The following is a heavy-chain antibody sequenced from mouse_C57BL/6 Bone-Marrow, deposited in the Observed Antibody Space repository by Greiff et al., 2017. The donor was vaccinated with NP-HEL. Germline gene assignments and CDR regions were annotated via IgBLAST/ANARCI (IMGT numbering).Heavy chain of an antibody. CDR2: IRNKANGYTT. J-gene: IGHJ3*01. Sequence: EVKLMESGGGLVQPGGSLSLSCAASGFTFTDYYMSWVRQPPGKALGWLGFIRNKANGYTTEYSASVKGRFTISRDNSQSILYLQMNALRAEDSATYYCARWGRWDAWFAYWGQGTLVTVSA. CDR1: GFTFTDYY. V-gene: IGHV7-3*01. D-gene: IGHD4-1*01. CDR3: ARWGRWDAWFAY.